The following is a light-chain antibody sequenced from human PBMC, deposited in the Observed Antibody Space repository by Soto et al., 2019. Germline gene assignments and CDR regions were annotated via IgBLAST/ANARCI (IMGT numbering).Light chain of an antibody. CDR3: QQRGNWPRT. CDR1: QSVGGY. V-gene: IGKV3-11*01. J-gene: IGKJ1*01. CDR2: DAS. Sequence: EIVLTQSPATVSLSPGEGATLSCRASQSVGGYLAWYQQKPGQAPRLLIYDASKRATGIPARFSGGGYGTDFPLTIRSLEPEDFAVYYCQQRGNWPRTFGQGTKVEIK.